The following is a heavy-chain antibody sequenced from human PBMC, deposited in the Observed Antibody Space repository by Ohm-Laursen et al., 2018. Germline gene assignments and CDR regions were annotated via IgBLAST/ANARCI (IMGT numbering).Heavy chain of an antibody. D-gene: IGHD2-15*01. CDR3: AKARSAVVFAASNH. Sequence: SLRLSCAASGFTFSTYAMNWLRQAPGKGLEWVSGISGSGDNTYYADSVKGRFTISRDSSENTVYFQMNDLRAEDTALYYCAKARSAVVFAASNHWGQGARVIVSS. J-gene: IGHJ5*02. CDR1: GFTFSTYA. CDR2: ISGSGDNT. V-gene: IGHV3-23*01.